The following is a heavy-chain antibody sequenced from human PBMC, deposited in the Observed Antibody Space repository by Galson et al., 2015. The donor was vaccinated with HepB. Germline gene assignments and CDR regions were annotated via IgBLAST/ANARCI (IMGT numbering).Heavy chain of an antibody. J-gene: IGHJ6*02. D-gene: IGHD6-6*01. Sequence: QSGAEVKKPGESLKISCKGSGYSFTSYWIGWVRQMPGKGLEWMGIIYPGDSDTRYSPSFQGQVTISADKSISTAYLQWSSLKASDTAMYYCARQYSSSSLYYYGMDVWGQGTTVTVSS. CDR2: IYPGDSDT. CDR1: GYSFTSYW. CDR3: ARQYSSSSLYYYGMDV. V-gene: IGHV5-51*01.